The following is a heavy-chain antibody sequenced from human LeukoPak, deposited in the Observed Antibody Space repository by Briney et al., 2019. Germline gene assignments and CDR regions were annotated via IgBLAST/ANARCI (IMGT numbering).Heavy chain of an antibody. V-gene: IGHV4-31*03. CDR1: GDSISSGNYY. J-gene: IGHJ5*02. Sequence: TLSLTCTVSGDSISSGNYYWSWIRQHPGKGLEWIGYIYYSGSTYYNPSLKSRVTISMDTSKNQFSLKLNSVPAADTAVYYCAREYRGYCSGGSCYGWFDPWGQGTLVTVSS. CDR2: IYYSGST. D-gene: IGHD2-15*01. CDR3: AREYRGYCSGGSCYGWFDP.